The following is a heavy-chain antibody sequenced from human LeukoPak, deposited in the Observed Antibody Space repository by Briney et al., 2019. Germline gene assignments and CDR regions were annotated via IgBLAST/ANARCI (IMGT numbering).Heavy chain of an antibody. CDR2: INHSGTT. Sequence: SETLSLTCAVYGESFSGYSWTWIRHPPGKGLEWIGEINHSGTTNYNPSLKSRVTISVDTSKNQFSLKLSSVTAADTAVYYCAREDSGGSGSWDYWGQGTLVTVSS. CDR3: AREDSGGSGSWDY. J-gene: IGHJ4*02. CDR1: GESFSGYS. V-gene: IGHV4-34*01. D-gene: IGHD3-10*01.